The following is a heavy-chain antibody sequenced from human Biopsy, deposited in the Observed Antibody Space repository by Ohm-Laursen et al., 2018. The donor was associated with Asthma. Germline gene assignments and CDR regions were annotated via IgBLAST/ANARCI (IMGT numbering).Heavy chain of an antibody. V-gene: IGHV3-7*01. CDR2: IKHDGSEK. CDR3: ARTFHFWSPYHAEHYQL. Sequence: SLSLSCAASGFTFGAYCMSWVRQVPGQGLEWVANIKHDGSEKHHVDSLKGRFTISRDNAKNLLFLQMNSLRAEDTAVYYCARTFHFWSPYHAEHYQLWGQGTLVTVSS. D-gene: IGHD3-3*01. CDR1: GFTFGAYC. J-gene: IGHJ1*01.